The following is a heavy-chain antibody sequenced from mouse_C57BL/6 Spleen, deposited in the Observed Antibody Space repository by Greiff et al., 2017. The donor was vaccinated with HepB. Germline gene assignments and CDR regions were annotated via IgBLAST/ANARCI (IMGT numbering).Heavy chain of an antibody. Sequence: QVQLQQSGPELVKPGASVKISCKASGYAFSSSWMNWVKQRPGKGLEWIGRIYPGDGDTNYNGKFKGKATLTADKSSSKAYMQLSSLTSEDAAVYCCARSQLLAWFAYWGQGTLVTVSA. CDR1: GYAFSSSW. CDR3: ARSQLLAWFAY. D-gene: IGHD2-1*01. J-gene: IGHJ3*01. V-gene: IGHV1-82*01. CDR2: IYPGDGDT.